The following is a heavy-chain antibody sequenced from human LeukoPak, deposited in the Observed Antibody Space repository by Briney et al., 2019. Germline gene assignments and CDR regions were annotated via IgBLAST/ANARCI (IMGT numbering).Heavy chain of an antibody. J-gene: IGHJ4*02. Sequence: PSETLSLTCAVYGGSFSGYYWSWIRRPPGKGLEWIGEINHSGSTNYNPSLKSRVTISVDTSKNQFSLKLSSVTTADTAVYYCARVSRYFGWLSPTGFDYWGQGTLVTVSS. CDR3: ARVSRYFGWLSPTGFDY. CDR2: INHSGST. D-gene: IGHD3-9*01. CDR1: GGSFSGYY. V-gene: IGHV4-34*01.